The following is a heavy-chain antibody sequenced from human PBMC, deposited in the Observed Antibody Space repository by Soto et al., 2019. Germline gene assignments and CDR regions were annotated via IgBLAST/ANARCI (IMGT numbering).Heavy chain of an antibody. D-gene: IGHD3-10*01. CDR1: GFTFSSHG. Sequence: QAQLVESGGGVVQPGRSLGLSCAASGFTFSSHGMNWVRQAPGKELEWVAVIWYDGSTKYYADSVKARFTISRDNSENTLCLQMNGLGAEDTAVYCCAHQGVPRGGLASDRVSFDCWGQGTLVTVSS. J-gene: IGHJ4*02. CDR3: AHQGVPRGGLASDRVSFDC. V-gene: IGHV3-33*01. CDR2: IWYDGSTK.